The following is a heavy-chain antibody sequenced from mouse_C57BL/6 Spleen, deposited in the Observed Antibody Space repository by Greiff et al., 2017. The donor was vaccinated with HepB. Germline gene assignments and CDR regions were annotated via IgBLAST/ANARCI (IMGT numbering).Heavy chain of an antibody. CDR1: GFSFNTYA. Sequence: EVQLVESGGGLVQPKGSLKLSCAASGFSFNTYAMNWVRQAPGKGLEWVARIRSKSNNYATYYADSVKDRFTISRDDSESMLYLQMNNLKTEDTAMYYCVRLSDGYYGGFDYWGQGTTLTVSS. J-gene: IGHJ2*01. CDR3: VRLSDGYYGGFDY. D-gene: IGHD2-3*01. V-gene: IGHV10-1*01. CDR2: IRSKSNNYAT.